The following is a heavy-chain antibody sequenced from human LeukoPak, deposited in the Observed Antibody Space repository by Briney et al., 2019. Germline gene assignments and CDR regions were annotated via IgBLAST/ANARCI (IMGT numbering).Heavy chain of an antibody. V-gene: IGHV4-59*01. CDR1: GGSISSYY. D-gene: IGHD5-12*01. Sequence: SETLSLTCTVSGGSISSYYWSWIRQPPGKGLEWIGYIYYSGSTNYNPSLKSRVTISVDTSKNQFSLKLSSVTAADTAVYYCARHLKIWVAHHDAFDVWSQGTMVTVSS. CDR3: ARHLKIWVAHHDAFDV. CDR2: IYYSGST. J-gene: IGHJ3*01.